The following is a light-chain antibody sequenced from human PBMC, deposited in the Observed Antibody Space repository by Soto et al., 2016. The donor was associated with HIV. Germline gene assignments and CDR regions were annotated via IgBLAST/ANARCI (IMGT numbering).Light chain of an antibody. J-gene: IGKJ1*01. Sequence: AIRMTQSPSSFSASTGDRVTITCRANQTIGSYLAWYQQKPGTAPKFLIYAASTLQSGVPSRFSGGGSGTEFTLTISSLQPDDFATYYCQQYQTEEGTFGQGTTVEIK. CDR1: QTIGSY. V-gene: IGKV1-8*01. CDR3: QQYQTEEGT. CDR2: AAS.